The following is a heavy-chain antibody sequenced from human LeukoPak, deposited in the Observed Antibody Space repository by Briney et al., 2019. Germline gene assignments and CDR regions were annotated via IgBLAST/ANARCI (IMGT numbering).Heavy chain of an antibody. D-gene: IGHD3-3*01. CDR1: GFTFGDYA. V-gene: IGHV3-49*04. CDR2: IRSKAYGGTT. J-gene: IGHJ5*02. Sequence: GGSLRLSCTASGFTFGDYAMSWVRQAPGKGLEWVGFIRSKAYGGTTEYAASVKGRFTISRDDSKSIAYLQMNSLKTEDTAVYYFTRVSRGFWSGYPPSGWFDPWGQGTLFTVSS. CDR3: TRVSRGFWSGYPPSGWFDP.